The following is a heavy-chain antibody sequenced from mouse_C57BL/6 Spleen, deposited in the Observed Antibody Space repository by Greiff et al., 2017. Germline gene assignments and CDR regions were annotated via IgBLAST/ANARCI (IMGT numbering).Heavy chain of an antibody. CDR2: IYPGSGST. CDR3: EKGGLLRGWYFDV. Sequence: VQLQQPGAELVKPGASVKMSCKASGYTFTSYWITWVKQRPGQGLEWIGDIYPGSGSTNYNEKFKSKATLTADTSSSTAYMQLSSLTSEDSAVYYCEKGGLLRGWYFDVWGTGTTVTVSS. J-gene: IGHJ1*03. CDR1: GYTFTSYW. D-gene: IGHD1-1*01. V-gene: IGHV1-55*01.